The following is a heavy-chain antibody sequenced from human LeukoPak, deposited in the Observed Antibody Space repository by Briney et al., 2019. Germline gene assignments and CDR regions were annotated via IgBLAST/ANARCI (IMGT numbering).Heavy chain of an antibody. CDR1: GFTFSSYG. CDR3: ARDRPEYYFDY. Sequence: GRSLRLSCAASGFTFSSYGMHWVRQAPGKGLEWVAVIWYDGSNKYYADSVKGRFTISRDNSKNTLYLQMNSLRAEDTAVYYCARDRPEYYFDYWGQGTLVTVSS. V-gene: IGHV3-33*01. J-gene: IGHJ4*02. CDR2: IWYDGSNK.